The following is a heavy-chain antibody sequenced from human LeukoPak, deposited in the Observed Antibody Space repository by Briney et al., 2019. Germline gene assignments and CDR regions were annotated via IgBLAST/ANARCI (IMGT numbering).Heavy chain of an antibody. D-gene: IGHD4-17*01. V-gene: IGHV4-39*01. J-gene: IGHJ3*02. CDR3: ARGGPYGDYFPHDAFDI. CDR2: MHKSGVT. CDR1: GGSISSSTYY. Sequence: SETLSLTCTVSGGSISSSTYYWGWIRQPPGKGFEWIGNMHKSGVTSYNPSLKSRVTISIDTSTNQFSLMLNSVTAADTAVYYCARGGPYGDYFPHDAFDIWGQGTMVTVSS.